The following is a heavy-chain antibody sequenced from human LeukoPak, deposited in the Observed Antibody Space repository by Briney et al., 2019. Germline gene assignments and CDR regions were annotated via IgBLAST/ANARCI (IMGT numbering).Heavy chain of an antibody. Sequence: GGSLRLSCAASGFTFSSYAMSWVRQAPGKGLEWVSAISGSGGSTYYADSVKGRFTISRDNSKNTLYLQMNSLRAEDTAVYHCAKGFNWNYEHYFDYWGQGTLVTVSS. CDR2: ISGSGGST. D-gene: IGHD1-7*01. CDR1: GFTFSSYA. V-gene: IGHV3-23*01. CDR3: AKGFNWNYEHYFDY. J-gene: IGHJ4*02.